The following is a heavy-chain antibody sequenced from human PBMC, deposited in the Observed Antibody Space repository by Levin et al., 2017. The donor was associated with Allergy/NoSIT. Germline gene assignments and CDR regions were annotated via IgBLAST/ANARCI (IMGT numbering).Heavy chain of an antibody. D-gene: IGHD6-13*01. CDR2: IYYSGST. Sequence: ASETLSLTCTVSGGSISSYYWSWIRQPPGKGLEWIGYIYYSGSTNYNPSLKSRVTISVDTSKNQFSLKLSSVTAADTAVYYCARVSYGYSSSWSTDYYYYGMDVWGQGTTVTVSS. CDR3: ARVSYGYSSSWSTDYYYYGMDV. CDR1: GGSISSYY. J-gene: IGHJ6*02. V-gene: IGHV4-59*01.